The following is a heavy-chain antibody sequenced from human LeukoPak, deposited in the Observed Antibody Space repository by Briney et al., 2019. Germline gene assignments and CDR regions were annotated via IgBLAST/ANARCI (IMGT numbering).Heavy chain of an antibody. V-gene: IGHV3-21*04. CDR1: GFTFSSYS. D-gene: IGHD2-21*02. CDR3: ARDLAYCGGDCSGAFDI. CDR2: ISSSSSYI. J-gene: IGHJ3*02. Sequence: PGGSLRLSCAASGFTFSSYSMNWVRQAPGKGLEWVSSISSSSSYIYYADSVKGRFTISRDNAKNSLYLQMNSLRAEDTALYHCARDLAYCGGDCSGAFDIWGQGTMVTVSS.